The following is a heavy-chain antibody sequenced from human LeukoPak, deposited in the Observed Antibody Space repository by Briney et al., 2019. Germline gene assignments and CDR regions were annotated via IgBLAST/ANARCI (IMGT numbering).Heavy chain of an antibody. CDR3: ARLKVGLAVIYYYYYYGMDV. Sequence: ASVKVSCKASGYTFTSYGISWVRQAPGQGLEWMGWISAYNGNTNYAQKLQGRVTMTTDTSTSTAYMELRSLRSGDTAVYYCARLKVGLAVIYYYYYYGMDVWGQGTTVTVSS. V-gene: IGHV1-18*01. CDR2: ISAYNGNT. D-gene: IGHD2/OR15-2a*01. CDR1: GYTFTSYG. J-gene: IGHJ6*02.